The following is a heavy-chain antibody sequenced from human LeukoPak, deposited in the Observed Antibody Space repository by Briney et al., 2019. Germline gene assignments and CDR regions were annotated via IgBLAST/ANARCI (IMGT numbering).Heavy chain of an antibody. Sequence: SGTLSLTCAVSGDSISGNNWWSWVRQPPGKGLEWIGEIYHSGSTNYNPSLKSRVTVSVDTSKNQFSLKLSSVTAADTAVYYCARHPYYDILTGYPDYWGQGTLVTVSS. J-gene: IGHJ4*02. CDR2: IYHSGST. CDR1: GDSISGNNW. V-gene: IGHV4-4*02. CDR3: ARHPYYDILTGYPDY. D-gene: IGHD3-9*01.